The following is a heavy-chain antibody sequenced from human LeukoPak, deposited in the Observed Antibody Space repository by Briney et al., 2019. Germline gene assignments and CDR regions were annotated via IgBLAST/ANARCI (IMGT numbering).Heavy chain of an antibody. D-gene: IGHD6-13*01. Sequence: PGGCLRLSCAAAAFTFSDYYISWVRQAAGEGLGWGSYISSSGSTINYAESVKGRFTISSDNANNSLYLQMNSLRATHTAVSSRARIGASSWYEDYWGQGTLVTVSS. CDR2: ISSSGSTI. J-gene: IGHJ4*02. CDR3: ARIGASSWYEDY. CDR1: AFTFSDYY. V-gene: IGHV3-11*04.